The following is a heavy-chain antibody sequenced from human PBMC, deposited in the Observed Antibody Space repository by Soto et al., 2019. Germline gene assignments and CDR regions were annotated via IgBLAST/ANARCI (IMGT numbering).Heavy chain of an antibody. CDR1: GFTFSDHY. CDR3: ARDYGDSDYYYMDV. Sequence: HPGGSLRLSCAASGFTFSDHYMDWVRQAPGKGLEWVGRTRNKANSYTTEYAASVKGRFTISRDDSKNSLYLQMNSLKTEDTAVYYCARDYGDSDYYYMDVWGKGTTVTVSS. V-gene: IGHV3-72*01. D-gene: IGHD4-17*01. CDR2: TRNKANSYTT. J-gene: IGHJ6*03.